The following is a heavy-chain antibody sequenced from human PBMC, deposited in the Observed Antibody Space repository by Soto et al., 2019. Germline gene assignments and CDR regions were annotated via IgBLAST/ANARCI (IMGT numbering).Heavy chain of an antibody. CDR2: ISGNGAET. CDR1: GFTFSSYA. V-gene: IGHV3-23*01. Sequence: PGGSLRLSCAASGFTFSSYAMSWVRQAPGKGLEWVSAISGNGAETSYADSVRGRFTISRDNSKDTLFLHMNSLRADDTAVYYCARKLSGAVQGWAYGMDVWGRGTTVTVSS. D-gene: IGHD1-26*01. CDR3: ARKLSGAVQGWAYGMDV. J-gene: IGHJ6*02.